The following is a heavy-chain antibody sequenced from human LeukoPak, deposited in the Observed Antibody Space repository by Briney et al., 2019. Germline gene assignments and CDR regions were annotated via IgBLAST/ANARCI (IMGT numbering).Heavy chain of an antibody. CDR2: ISAGGDST. D-gene: IGHD2-21*01. CDR1: GFTFSSYA. J-gene: IGHJ4*02. CDR3: AKGACGPVGHYYFDY. Sequence: GGSLRLSCAASGFTFSSYAMSWVRQAPGKGLDWVSAISAGGDSTYHADSVKGRFTISRDNSKNTLYLQLNSLRAEDTAVFYCAKGACGPVGHYYFDYWGQGTQVTVSS. V-gene: IGHV3-23*01.